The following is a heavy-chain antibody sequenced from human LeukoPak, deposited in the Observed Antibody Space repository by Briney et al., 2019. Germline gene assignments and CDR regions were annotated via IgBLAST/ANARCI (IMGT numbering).Heavy chain of an antibody. CDR2: ISGSGSGT. V-gene: IGHV3-23*01. D-gene: IGHD2-2*01. J-gene: IGHJ3*02. Sequence: GGSLRLSCAASGFSFSSFTMSWVRQAPGKGLEWVSAISGSGSGTYYADSVKGRFTLSRDNSKNTLFLQMNSLRAEDTAVYYCAKGITSCLIWGQGAMVTVSS. CDR1: GFSFSSFT. CDR3: AKGITSCLI.